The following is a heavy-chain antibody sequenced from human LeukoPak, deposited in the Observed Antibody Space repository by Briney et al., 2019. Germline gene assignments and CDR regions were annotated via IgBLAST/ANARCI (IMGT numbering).Heavy chain of an antibody. J-gene: IGHJ6*02. D-gene: IGHD4-17*01. CDR3: ARHVVAVYGDSPDYYYGMDV. Sequence: GESLKISCKGSGYSFTSYWIGWVRQMPGKGLEWMGIIYPGDSDTRYSPSFQGQVTISADKSISTAYLQWSSLKASDTAMYYCARHVVAVYGDSPDYYYGMDVWGQGTTVTVSS. CDR1: GYSFTSYW. V-gene: IGHV5-51*01. CDR2: IYPGDSDT.